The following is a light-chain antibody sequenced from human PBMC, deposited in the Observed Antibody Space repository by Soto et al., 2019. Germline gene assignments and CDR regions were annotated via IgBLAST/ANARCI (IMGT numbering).Light chain of an antibody. CDR3: SSYTSSSTLGV. V-gene: IGLV2-14*01. CDR1: SSDVGGYNY. Sequence: QSALTQPASVSGSPGQSITISCTGTSSDVGGYNYVSWYQQHPGKAPKLMIYEVSNRPSGVSNRFSGSKSGNTASLTISGLQDEDEADYHCSSYTSSSTLGVFGGGTKLTVL. J-gene: IGLJ3*02. CDR2: EVS.